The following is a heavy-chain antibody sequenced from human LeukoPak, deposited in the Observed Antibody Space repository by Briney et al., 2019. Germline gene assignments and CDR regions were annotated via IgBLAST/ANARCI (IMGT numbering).Heavy chain of an antibody. Sequence: KAGGSLRLSCAASGFTFSDYYMSWIRQAPGKGLEWVSYISSSSSYTNYADSVKGRFTISRDNAKNSLYLQMNSLRAEDTAVYYCAKAAEDPYDYVWGSFDYWGQGTLVTVSS. CDR2: ISSSSSYT. CDR3: AKAAEDPYDYVWGSFDY. D-gene: IGHD3-16*01. CDR1: GFTFSDYY. V-gene: IGHV3-11*06. J-gene: IGHJ4*02.